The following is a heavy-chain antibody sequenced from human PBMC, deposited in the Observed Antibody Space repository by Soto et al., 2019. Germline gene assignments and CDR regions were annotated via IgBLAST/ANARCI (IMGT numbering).Heavy chain of an antibody. Sequence: PGGSLRLSCAASGFTFDDYAMHWVRQAPGKGLEWVSGISWNSGSIGYADSVKGRFTISGDNAKNSLYLQMNSLRAEDTALYYCAKTWIQLDGDYYGMDVWGQGTTVTVSS. CDR1: GFTFDDYA. J-gene: IGHJ6*02. CDR2: ISWNSGSI. D-gene: IGHD5-18*01. CDR3: AKTWIQLDGDYYGMDV. V-gene: IGHV3-9*01.